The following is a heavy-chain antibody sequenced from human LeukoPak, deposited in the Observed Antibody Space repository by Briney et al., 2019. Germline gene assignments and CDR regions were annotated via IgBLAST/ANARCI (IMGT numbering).Heavy chain of an antibody. J-gene: IGHJ4*02. CDR2: ISSSSTI. CDR3: ASPPYGDYEGYFDY. D-gene: IGHD4-17*01. Sequence: GGSLRLSCAASGFTFSSYSMNWVRQAPGKGLEWVSYISSSSTIYYADSVKGRFTISRDNAKNSLYLQMNSLRAEDTAVYYCASPPYGDYEGYFDYWGQGTLVTVSS. V-gene: IGHV3-48*04. CDR1: GFTFSSYS.